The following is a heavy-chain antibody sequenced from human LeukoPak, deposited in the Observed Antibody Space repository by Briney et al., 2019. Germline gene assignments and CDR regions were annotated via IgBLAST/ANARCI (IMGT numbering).Heavy chain of an antibody. Sequence: GGSLRLSCAASGFTFSSYNMNWVRQAPGKGLEWVSSISSSSNYIYYADSVKGRFTISRDNAKNSLYLRMYSLRAEDTAVYYCAKPMVVTAIFPDFDYWGQGTPVTVSS. J-gene: IGHJ4*02. CDR1: GFTFSSYN. CDR2: ISSSSNYI. D-gene: IGHD2-21*02. CDR3: AKPMVVTAIFPDFDY. V-gene: IGHV3-21*04.